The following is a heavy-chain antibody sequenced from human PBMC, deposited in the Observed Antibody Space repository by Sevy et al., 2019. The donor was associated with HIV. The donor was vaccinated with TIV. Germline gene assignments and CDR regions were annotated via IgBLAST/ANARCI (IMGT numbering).Heavy chain of an antibody. CDR1: GFTFSSYS. D-gene: IGHD6-19*01. CDR2: ISSSSSYI. V-gene: IGHV3-21*01. J-gene: IGHJ4*02. CDR3: ARDQVAGDGGLDY. Sequence: GGSLRLSCAASGFTFSSYSMNWVRQAPGKGLEWVSSISSSSSYIYYADSVKGRFTMSRDNAKNSLYLQMNSLRAEDTAVYYCARDQVAGDGGLDYWGQGTLVTVSS.